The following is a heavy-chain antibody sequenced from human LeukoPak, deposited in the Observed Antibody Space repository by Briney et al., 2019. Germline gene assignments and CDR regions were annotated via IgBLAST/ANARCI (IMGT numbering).Heavy chain of an antibody. CDR1: GVSIRSSVPITSSMLY. D-gene: IGHD6-13*01. CDR3: ARIYGSHSSSWNWAFDI. CDR2: ISYSGGT. Sequence: SEALSLTCTVSGVSIRSSVPITSSMLYWAWVRQPPGKGLEWIGDISYSGGTYYNPSLRSRVTISEDTSKNQFSLKLSSVTAADTAVYYCARIYGSHSSSWNWAFDIWGQGTMVTVSS. J-gene: IGHJ3*02. V-gene: IGHV4-39*07.